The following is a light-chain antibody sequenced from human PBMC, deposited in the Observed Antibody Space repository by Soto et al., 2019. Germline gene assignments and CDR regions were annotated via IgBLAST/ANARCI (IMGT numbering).Light chain of an antibody. V-gene: IGLV1-40*01. CDR2: GNS. CDR3: QSYDSRLSVV. Sequence: QLVLTQPPSVSGAPGQRVTISCTGSSYNIGAGYDVHWYQQLPGTAPKLLIYGNSNRPSGVPDRFSGSKSGTSASLAITGLQAEDEADYYCQSYDSRLSVVFGGGTKLTVL. J-gene: IGLJ2*01. CDR1: SYNIGAGYD.